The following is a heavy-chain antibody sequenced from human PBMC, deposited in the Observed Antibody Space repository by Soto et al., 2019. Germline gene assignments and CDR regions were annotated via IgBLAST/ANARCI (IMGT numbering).Heavy chain of an antibody. J-gene: IGHJ3*02. CDR2: IYSGGST. CDR3: ARDRRRVKGYCSSTSCYSAFDI. Sequence: EVQLVESGGGLVQPGGSLRLSCAASGFTVSSNYMSWVRQAPGKGLEWVSVIYSGGSTYYADSVKGRFTISRDNSKNTLYLQMNSLRAEDTAVYYCARDRRRVKGYCSSTSCYSAFDIWSQGTMVTVSS. V-gene: IGHV3-66*01. D-gene: IGHD2-2*02. CDR1: GFTVSSNY.